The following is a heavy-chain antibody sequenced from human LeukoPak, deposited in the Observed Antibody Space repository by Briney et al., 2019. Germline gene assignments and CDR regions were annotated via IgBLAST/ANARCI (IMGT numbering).Heavy chain of an antibody. CDR2: IYPRDSDT. D-gene: IGHD3-10*01. CDR1: GYNFINYW. Sequence: GESLKISCRGSGYNFINYWIAWVRQMPGKGLEWMGIIYPRDSDTRYSTSFQGQVTISADTSISNAYLQWTSLKASDTAMYYCERGRGAAWYGEFDYWGQGTLVTVSS. J-gene: IGHJ4*02. V-gene: IGHV5-51*01. CDR3: ERGRGAAWYGEFDY.